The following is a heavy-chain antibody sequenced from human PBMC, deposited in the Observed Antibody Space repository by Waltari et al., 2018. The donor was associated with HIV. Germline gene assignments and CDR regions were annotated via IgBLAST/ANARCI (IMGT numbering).Heavy chain of an antibody. CDR2: VRGSGSST. J-gene: IGHJ2*01. CDR1: GFTLSSTYA. CDR3: AKRVNTIRGVYWYFDL. Sequence: EEQLLESGGGLAQPGGSLRLSCAASGFTLSSTYAMSWVRQAPAKGLELVSGVRGSGSSTYYADSVKGRFTISRDNSKNTLHLQLNRLRAEDTALYYCAKRVNTIRGVYWYFDLWGRGTLVTVSS. D-gene: IGHD3-10*01. V-gene: IGHV3-23*01.